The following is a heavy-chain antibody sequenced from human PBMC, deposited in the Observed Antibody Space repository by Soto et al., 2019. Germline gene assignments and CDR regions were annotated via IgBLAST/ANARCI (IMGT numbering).Heavy chain of an antibody. CDR2: ISSSSSTI. D-gene: IGHD1-26*01. CDR1: GFTFSTYS. J-gene: IGHJ5*02. Sequence: PGGSLRLSCAASGFTFSTYSMNWVRRAPGKGLEWVSYISSSSSTIFYTDSVKGRFTISRDNAKNSLYLQMNSLRDEDTAVYYCAREGGRLNCFDPWGQGTLVTVSS. V-gene: IGHV3-48*02. CDR3: AREGGRLNCFDP.